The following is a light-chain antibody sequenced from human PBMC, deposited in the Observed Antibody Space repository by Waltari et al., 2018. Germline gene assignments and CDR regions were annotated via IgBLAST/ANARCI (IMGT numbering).Light chain of an antibody. Sequence: SYVLTQPPSVSVAPGQTARITCGGKHIGGKSVHWYQQMPGQAPILVVSDESDRPSGIPERFSGSNSGNTATLTISRVEAGDEADYYCQVWDGNSDHAVFGGGTQLTVL. J-gene: IGLJ7*01. V-gene: IGLV3-21*02. CDR2: DES. CDR3: QVWDGNSDHAV. CDR1: HIGGKS.